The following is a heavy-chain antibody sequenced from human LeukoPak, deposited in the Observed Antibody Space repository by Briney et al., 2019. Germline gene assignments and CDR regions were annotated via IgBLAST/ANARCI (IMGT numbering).Heavy chain of an antibody. CDR1: GFTFSSYW. CDR2: IKFNESEK. CDR3: ARVTTNGYFEY. D-gene: IGHD1-1*01. V-gene: IGHV3-7*04. Sequence: GGSLRLSCAASGFTFSSYWMSWVRQAPGKGLEWVASIKFNESEKHYMDSVKGRFTISRDTAKNSLYLQMNSLRVEDTAVYFCARVTTNGYFEYWGQGSLVTVSP. J-gene: IGHJ4*02.